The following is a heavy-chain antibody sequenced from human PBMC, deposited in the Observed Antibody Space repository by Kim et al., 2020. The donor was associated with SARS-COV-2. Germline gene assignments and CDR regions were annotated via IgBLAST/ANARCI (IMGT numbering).Heavy chain of an antibody. CDR2: ISSSSSYI. Sequence: GGSLRLSCAASGFTFSSYSMNWVRQAPGKGLEWVSSISSSSSYIYYADSVKGRFTISRDNAKNSLYLQMNSLRAEDTAVYYCARPQIAVAGSEFWYWGQGTLVTVSS. J-gene: IGHJ4*02. D-gene: IGHD6-19*01. V-gene: IGHV3-21*01. CDR1: GFTFSSYS. CDR3: ARPQIAVAGSEFWY.